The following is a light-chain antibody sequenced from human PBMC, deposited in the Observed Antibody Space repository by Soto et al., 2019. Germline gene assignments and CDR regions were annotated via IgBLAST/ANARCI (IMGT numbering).Light chain of an antibody. V-gene: IGLV2-8*01. Sequence: QSALTQPPSASGSPGQSVTISCTGTSSDVGGYNYVSWYQQHPGKAPKLMLYDVNKRPSGVPDRFSGSKSGNTASLIVSGLQAEDEADYYCSSYAGSNNVVFGGGTKVTVL. J-gene: IGLJ2*01. CDR3: SSYAGSNNVV. CDR2: DVN. CDR1: SSDVGGYNY.